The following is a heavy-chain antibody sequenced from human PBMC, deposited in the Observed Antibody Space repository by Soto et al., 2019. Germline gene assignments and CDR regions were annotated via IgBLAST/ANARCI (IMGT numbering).Heavy chain of an antibody. J-gene: IGHJ6*02. CDR1: GGTFSSYA. Sequence: QVQLVQSGAEVKKPGSSVKVSCKASGGTFSSYAISWVRQAPGQGLEWMGGIIPIFGTANYAQKFQGRVTITADESTSTAYMELSSLRSEDTAVYYCARGRMDYYDGSGLILLGGRYYYYYGMDVWGQGTTVTVSS. D-gene: IGHD3-22*01. CDR2: IIPIFGTA. CDR3: ARGRMDYYDGSGLILLGGRYYYYYGMDV. V-gene: IGHV1-69*01.